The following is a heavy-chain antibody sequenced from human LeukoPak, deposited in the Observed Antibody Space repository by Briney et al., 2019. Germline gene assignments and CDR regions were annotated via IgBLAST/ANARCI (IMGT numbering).Heavy chain of an antibody. D-gene: IGHD4/OR15-4a*01. CDR2: ISYDGSHK. CDR3: SASRPHYGDYYGLDV. J-gene: IGHJ6*02. CDR1: GFTFSSYG. V-gene: IGHV3-30*03. Sequence: GGSLRLSCAASGFTFSSYGMHWVRQAPGKGLEWVAVISYDGSHKYSADSVKGRFTISRDNSKNTLYLQMNSLRTEDTAVYFCSASRPHYGDYYGLDVWGHGTTVPVSS.